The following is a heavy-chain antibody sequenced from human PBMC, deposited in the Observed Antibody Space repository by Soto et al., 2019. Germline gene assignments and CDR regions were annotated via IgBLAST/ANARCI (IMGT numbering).Heavy chain of an antibody. J-gene: IGHJ4*02. V-gene: IGHV3-23*01. Sequence: EVQLLESGGDLVQPGGSLRLTCAASGFIFTSYAMSWFRQVPGKGLEWVSSINVDDITYYTESVRGRFTVSRDNSKNTLYLQMNSLRAEDTALYYCAKNCYFDYWVGETMVTVSS. CDR1: GFIFTSYA. CDR3: AKNCYFDY. CDR2: INVDDIT.